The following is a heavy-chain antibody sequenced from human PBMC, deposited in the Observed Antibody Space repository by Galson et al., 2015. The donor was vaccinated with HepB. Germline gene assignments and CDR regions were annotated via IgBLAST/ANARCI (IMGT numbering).Heavy chain of an antibody. CDR3: ERDRGYGLRSYYYGMDV. V-gene: IGHV3-11*06. J-gene: IGHJ6*02. CDR2: ISSSSSYT. CDR1: GFTFSDYY. Sequence: SLRLSCAASGFTFSDYYMSWIRQAPGKGLEWVSYISSSSSYTNYADSVKGRFTISRDNAKNSLYLQMNSLRAEDTAVYYCERDRGYGLRSYYYGMDVWGQGTTVTVSS. D-gene: IGHD3-10*01.